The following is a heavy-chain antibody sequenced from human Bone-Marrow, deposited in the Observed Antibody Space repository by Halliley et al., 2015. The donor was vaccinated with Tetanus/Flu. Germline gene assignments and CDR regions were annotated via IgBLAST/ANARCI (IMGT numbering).Heavy chain of an antibody. CDR2: MYYSGTS. J-gene: IGHJ4*02. D-gene: IGHD2-2*01. CDR1: GGPISGYQ. Sequence: TLSLTCTVSGGPISGYQWSWLRQPPGKGLEWIADMYYSGTSNYNPSLRNRVTMSFDTSKRQFSLRLESVTAADTAAYYCARVSTSAYYLDFWGRGTLVVVSS. CDR3: ARVSTSAYYLDF. V-gene: IGHV4-59*01.